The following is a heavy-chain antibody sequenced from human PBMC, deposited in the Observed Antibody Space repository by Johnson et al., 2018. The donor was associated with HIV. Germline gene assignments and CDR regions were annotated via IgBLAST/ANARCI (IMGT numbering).Heavy chain of an antibody. CDR3: AKDWGVGAKRPDDAFDI. J-gene: IGHJ3*02. CDR1: GFTFSSYG. V-gene: IGHV3-30*02. CDR2: IRYDGSNK. D-gene: IGHD1-26*01. Sequence: QVQLVESGGCLVQPGGSLRLSCAASGFTFSSYGMHWVRQAPGKGLEWVAFIRYDGSNKYYADSVKGRFTISRDNSKNTLYLQMNSLRAEDTAVHYCAKDWGVGAKRPDDAFDIRGQGTMVTVSS.